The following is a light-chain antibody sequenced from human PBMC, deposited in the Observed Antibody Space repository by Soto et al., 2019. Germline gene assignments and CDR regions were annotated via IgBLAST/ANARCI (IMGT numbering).Light chain of an antibody. CDR3: SSHTDYNTRV. V-gene: IGLV2-14*01. CDR2: EVT. CDR1: SSDVGGYNF. J-gene: IGLJ1*01. Sequence: QSVLTQPASVSGSPGQSIAISCTGTSSDVGGYNFVSWYQQHPGEAPKLIIHEVTNRPSGVSDRFSGSKSGNTASLTISGLQADDEAADSCSSHTDYNTRVFGSGTKLTVL.